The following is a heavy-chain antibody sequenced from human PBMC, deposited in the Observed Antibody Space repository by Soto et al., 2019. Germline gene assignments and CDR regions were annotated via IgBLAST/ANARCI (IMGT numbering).Heavy chain of an antibody. D-gene: IGHD2-2*01. CDR3: ARGCSSTSCYDDWFDP. Sequence: QVQLVESGGGLVKPGGSLRLSCAASGFTFSDYYMSWIRQAPGKGLEWVSYISSSSSYTNYADSVKGRFTISRDNAKNXLYLQMNSLRAEDTAVYYCARGCSSTSCYDDWFDPWGQGTLVTVSS. J-gene: IGHJ5*02. CDR2: ISSSSSYT. CDR1: GFTFSDYY. V-gene: IGHV3-11*05.